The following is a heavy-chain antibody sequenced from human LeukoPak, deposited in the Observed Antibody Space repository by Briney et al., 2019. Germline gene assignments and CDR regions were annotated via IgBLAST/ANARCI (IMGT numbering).Heavy chain of an antibody. CDR2: ISPNSGGT. CDR3: ARDQGAMVRGTRINDAFDI. J-gene: IGHJ3*02. CDR1: GYTFTDYY. Sequence: ASVKVSCKASGYTFTDYYMHWVRQAPGQGLEWMGWISPNSGGTNHAQRFQGRVTMTTDTSISTAYMELSSLRSDDTAIYYCARDQGAMVRGTRINDAFDIWGQGTMVTVSS. D-gene: IGHD3-10*01. V-gene: IGHV1-2*02.